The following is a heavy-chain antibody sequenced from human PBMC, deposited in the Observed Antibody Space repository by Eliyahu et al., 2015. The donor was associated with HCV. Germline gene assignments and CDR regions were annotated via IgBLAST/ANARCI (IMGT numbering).Heavy chain of an antibody. D-gene: IGHD1-14*01. CDR1: XFTFNKXA. CDR2: VSLDSNRV. Sequence: QLVESGGXLVQPGRSLXISXSXSXFTFNKXAMHXVRQVPGKGLEWVSGVSLDSNRVDYADSVKGRFTASRDNAKKSLYLQMNSLRAEDTALYYCVKDGTPGGADYWGQGTLVTVSS. CDR3: VKDGTPGGADY. J-gene: IGHJ4*02. V-gene: IGHV3-9*01.